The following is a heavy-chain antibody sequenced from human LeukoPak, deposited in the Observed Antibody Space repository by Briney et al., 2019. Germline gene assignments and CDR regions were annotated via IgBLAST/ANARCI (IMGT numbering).Heavy chain of an antibody. Sequence: ASVKVSCKPSGGTFSSYAISWVRQAPGQGLEWMGGIIPIFGTANYAQKFQGRVTITTDESTSTAYMELSSLRSEDTAVYYCARGAARPSRTPDYWGQGTLVTVSS. CDR3: ARGAARPSRTPDY. V-gene: IGHV1-69*05. D-gene: IGHD6-6*01. CDR1: GGTFSSYA. J-gene: IGHJ4*02. CDR2: IIPIFGTA.